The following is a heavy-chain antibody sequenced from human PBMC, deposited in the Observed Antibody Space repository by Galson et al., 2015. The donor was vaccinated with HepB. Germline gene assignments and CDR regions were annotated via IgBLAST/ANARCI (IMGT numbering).Heavy chain of an antibody. Sequence: SVKVSCKASGYTFTGYYMHWVRQAPGQGLEWMGWINPNSGGTNYAQKFQGWVTMTRDKSISTAYLQWSSLKASDTAMYYCARQGFMVRGVIIPARFDPWGQGTLVTVSS. CDR2: INPNSGGT. D-gene: IGHD3-10*01. CDR3: ARQGFMVRGVIIPARFDP. V-gene: IGHV1-2*04. J-gene: IGHJ5*02. CDR1: GYTFTGYY.